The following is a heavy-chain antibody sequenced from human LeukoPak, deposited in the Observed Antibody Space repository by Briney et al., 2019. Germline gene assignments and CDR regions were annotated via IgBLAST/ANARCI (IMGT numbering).Heavy chain of an antibody. CDR2: INTNTGNP. Sequence: ASVKVSCKASGYTFTSYAMNWVRQAPGQGLEWMGWINTNTGNPTYAQGFTGRFVFSLDTSVSTAYLQISSLKAEDTAVYYCAREQGIEITMVVVVTTGHAFDIWGQGTMVTVSS. J-gene: IGHJ3*02. CDR3: AREQGIEITMVVVVTTGHAFDI. D-gene: IGHD3-22*01. CDR1: GYTFTSYA. V-gene: IGHV7-4-1*02.